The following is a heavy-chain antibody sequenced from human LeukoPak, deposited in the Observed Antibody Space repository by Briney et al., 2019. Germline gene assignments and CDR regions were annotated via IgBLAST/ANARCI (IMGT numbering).Heavy chain of an antibody. D-gene: IGHD2-15*01. CDR1: GGSISSSSDY. CDR2: FYYSGST. V-gene: IGHV4-39*07. J-gene: IGHJ4*03. CDR3: ASVVAATEVARLGGYFDY. Sequence: PSETLSLTCTVSGGSISSSSDYWGWIRQPPGKGLEWIGSFYYSGSTYYNPSLKSRVTISVDTSKNQFSLKLSSVTAADTAVYYCASVVAATEVARLGGYFDYWGQGTLVTVSS.